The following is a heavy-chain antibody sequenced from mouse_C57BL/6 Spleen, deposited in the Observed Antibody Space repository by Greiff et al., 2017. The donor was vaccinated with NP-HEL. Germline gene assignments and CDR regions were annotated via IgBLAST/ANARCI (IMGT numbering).Heavy chain of an antibody. J-gene: IGHJ4*01. CDR1: GYTFTSYW. D-gene: IGHD2-2*01. CDR3: ARHGYQYYYAMDY. CDR2: IDPSDSYT. Sequence: QVQLQQPGAELVMPGASVKLSCKASGYTFTSYWMHWVKQRPGQGLEWIGEIDPSDSYTNYNQKFKGKSTLTVDKSSSTAYMQLSSLTSEDSAVYYCARHGYQYYYAMDYWGQGTSVTVSS. V-gene: IGHV1-69*01.